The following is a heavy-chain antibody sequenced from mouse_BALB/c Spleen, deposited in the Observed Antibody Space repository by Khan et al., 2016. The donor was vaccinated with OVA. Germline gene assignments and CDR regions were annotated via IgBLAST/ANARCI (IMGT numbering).Heavy chain of an antibody. CDR3: ARGGGTAPFAY. CDR1: GFTFSDYG. D-gene: IGHD1-2*01. V-gene: IGHV5-15*02. CDR2: ISDLAYTI. Sequence: EVELVESGGGLVQPGGSRKLSCAASGFTFSDYGMAWVRQAPGKGPEWVAFISDLAYTIYYADTVTGRFTLSRENATNTLYLEMSSLRSEDTASYYCARGGGTAPFAYWGLGTLVTVSA. J-gene: IGHJ3*01.